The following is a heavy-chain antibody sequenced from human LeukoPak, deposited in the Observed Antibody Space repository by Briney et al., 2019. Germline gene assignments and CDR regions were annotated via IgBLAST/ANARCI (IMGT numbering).Heavy chain of an antibody. V-gene: IGHV1-69*13. CDR2: IIPIFGTA. CDR3: ASTVGGPPTVANYYYYGMDV. J-gene: IGHJ6*02. D-gene: IGHD4-11*01. Sequence: SVKVSCKASGGTFSSYAISWVRQAPGQGLEWMGGIIPIFGTANYAQKFRGRVTITADESTSTAYMELSSLRSEDTAVYYCASTVGGPPTVANYYYYGMDVWGQGTTVTVSS. CDR1: GGTFSSYA.